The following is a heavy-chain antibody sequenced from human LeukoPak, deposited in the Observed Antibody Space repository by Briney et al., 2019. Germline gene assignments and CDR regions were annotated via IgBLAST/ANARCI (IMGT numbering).Heavy chain of an antibody. Sequence: PGGSLRLSCASSGFTFSSYEMNWVRQAPRKGLEWVSYISSSGNTIYYADSVKGRFTISRDNAKNSLYLQMNSLRAEDTAVYYCARESPPQYSYDSSSYLGPMDAFDIWGQGTMVTVSS. CDR1: GFTFSSYE. CDR3: ARESPPQYSYDSSSYLGPMDAFDI. D-gene: IGHD3-22*01. V-gene: IGHV3-48*03. CDR2: ISSSGNTI. J-gene: IGHJ3*02.